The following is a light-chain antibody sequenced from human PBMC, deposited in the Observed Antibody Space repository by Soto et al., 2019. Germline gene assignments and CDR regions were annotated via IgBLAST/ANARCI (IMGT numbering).Light chain of an antibody. Sequence: DIQMTQSASALVAYVGDRVTFACRARQGISSYLAWYQQKPGKVPKLLIYAASTLQSGVPSRFSGSGAGTDFTLTISSLQPEDVATYHCQTHNNAPWTFGQGTKVDIK. CDR2: AAS. CDR3: QTHNNAPWT. J-gene: IGKJ1*01. V-gene: IGKV1-27*01. CDR1: QGISSY.